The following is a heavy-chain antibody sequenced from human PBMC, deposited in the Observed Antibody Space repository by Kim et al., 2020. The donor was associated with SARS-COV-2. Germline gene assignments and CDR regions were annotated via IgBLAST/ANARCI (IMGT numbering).Heavy chain of an antibody. J-gene: IGHJ5*02. CDR2: IYHSGST. V-gene: IGHV4-4*02. CDR3: ARETPYDSSGYFLP. Sequence: SETLSLTCAVSGGSISSSNWWSWVRQPPGKGLEWIGEIYHSGSTNYNPSLKSRVTISVDKSKNQFSLKLSSVTAADTAVYYCARETPYDSSGYFLPWGQGTLVTVSS. CDR1: GGSISSSNW. D-gene: IGHD3-22*01.